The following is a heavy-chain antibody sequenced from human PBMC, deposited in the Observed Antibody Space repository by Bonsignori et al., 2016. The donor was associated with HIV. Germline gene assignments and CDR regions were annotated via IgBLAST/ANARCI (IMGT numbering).Heavy chain of an antibody. CDR2: INWNGGST. D-gene: IGHD2-2*02. CDR3: ARAPAWKYQLQYGSWFDP. V-gene: IGHV3-20*01. CDR1: GFDLDDYG. J-gene: IGHJ5*02. Sequence: GESLKISCAASGFDLDDYGMSWVRQAPGKGLEWVSGINWNGGSTRYADSVKGRFTISRDNAKKSLYLEMNSLRAEDTALYHCARAPAWKYQLQYGSWFDPWGQGTLVTVSS.